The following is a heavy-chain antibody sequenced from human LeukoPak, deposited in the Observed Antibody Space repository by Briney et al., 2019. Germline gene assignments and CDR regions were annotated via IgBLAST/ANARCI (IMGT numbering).Heavy chain of an antibody. CDR2: IPYDGSKK. D-gene: IGHD6-19*01. CDR3: ARGGPDSNGWYLGYLYHGIGL. CDR1: GFTFSSYA. V-gene: IGHV3-30*04. Sequence: GGSLRLSCAASGFTFSSYAMYWVRQAPGKGLEWVAVIPYDGSKKYYADSVKGRFTISRDNSKNTLYLQMNSLRTEDTAVYLCARGGPDSNGWYLGYLYHGIGLWGQGTTVPVS. J-gene: IGHJ6*02.